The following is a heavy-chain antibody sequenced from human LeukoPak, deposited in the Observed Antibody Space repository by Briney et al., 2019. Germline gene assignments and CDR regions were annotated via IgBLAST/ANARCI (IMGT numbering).Heavy chain of an antibody. D-gene: IGHD3-3*01. CDR3: ARDRAKRLTIFGVAPQLNYLDY. CDR2: INPSGGSI. J-gene: IGHJ4*02. V-gene: IGHV1-46*01. Sequence: ASVTVSCKASGYTFTSYYMHWVRQAPGQGLEWMGLINPSGGSISYAQKFQGRVTMTRDTSTSTVYMELSSLRSEDTAVYYCARDRAKRLTIFGVAPQLNYLDYWGQGTLVTVSS. CDR1: GYTFTSYY.